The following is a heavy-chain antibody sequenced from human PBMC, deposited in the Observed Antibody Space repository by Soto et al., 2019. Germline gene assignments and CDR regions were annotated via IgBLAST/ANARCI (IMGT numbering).Heavy chain of an antibody. CDR1: GGTFSSYR. V-gene: IGHV1-69*01. Sequence: QVQLVQSGAEVKKPGSSVKVSCKASGGTFSSYRINWVRQAPGQGLEWVGGIVPIYRTADYAQKFHGRVTITADESARTSYMELRSLKSQGTAVYYCVRDSGAKLSSSWGQGTLVTVSS. J-gene: IGHJ4*02. CDR2: IVPIYRTA. CDR3: VRDSGAKLSSS. D-gene: IGHD6-13*01.